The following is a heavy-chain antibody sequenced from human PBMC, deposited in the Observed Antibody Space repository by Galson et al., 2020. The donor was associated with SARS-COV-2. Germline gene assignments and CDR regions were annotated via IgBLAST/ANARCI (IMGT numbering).Heavy chain of an antibody. D-gene: IGHD4-17*01. CDR1: GGSITSGSFY. CDR2: LYGSEST. CDR3: AREATVTSRGIYYYYMDV. Sequence: SETLSLTCSLSGGSITSGSFYWTRIRQPAGKGLEWLGRLYGSESTNYNPSLESRVTMSVDTARNEFSLNLRSVTAADTAVYYCAREATVTSRGIYYYYMDVWGRGTTVTVSS. V-gene: IGHV4-61*02. J-gene: IGHJ6*03.